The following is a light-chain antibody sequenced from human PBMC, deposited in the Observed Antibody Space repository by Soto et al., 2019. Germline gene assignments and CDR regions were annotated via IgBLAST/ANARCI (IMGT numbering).Light chain of an antibody. V-gene: IGKV3-15*01. CDR1: HSINSE. J-gene: IGKJ2*01. Sequence: EIVMTQSPATLSLSPGERAALSCRASHSINSELAWYQQKPGQPPRLLIYGSSTSATGVPARFTGSESGSETTLTTSGLQSEDFAAYYCQQGHNWPLTFGQGTRLEI. CDR2: GSS. CDR3: QQGHNWPLT.